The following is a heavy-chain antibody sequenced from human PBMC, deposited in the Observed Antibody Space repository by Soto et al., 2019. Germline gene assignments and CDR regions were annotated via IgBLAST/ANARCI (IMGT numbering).Heavy chain of an antibody. J-gene: IGHJ4*02. CDR1: GFTFSSYA. CDR3: AKDGLGAYSYGSYYFDY. D-gene: IGHD5-18*01. V-gene: IGHV3-23*01. Sequence: PGGSLRLSCAASGFTFSSYAMSWVRQAPGKGLEWVSTINTSGGSTYYADSVRGRFTTSRDNSKNTLYLQMNSLRAEDTAVYYCAKDGLGAYSYGSYYFDYWGQGTLVTVSS. CDR2: INTSGGST.